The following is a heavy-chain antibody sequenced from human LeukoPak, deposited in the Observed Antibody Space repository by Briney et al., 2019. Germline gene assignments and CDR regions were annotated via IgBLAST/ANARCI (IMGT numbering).Heavy chain of an antibody. CDR2: IGGSGGST. D-gene: IGHD5-18*01. Sequence: PGGSLRLSCVASGFXFSSYAISWVRQAPGKGLEWLSAIGGSGGSTYYANSVKGRFTLSRDNSKNTLYLQMNSLRADDTAVYYCATMPTGYSYGFGFDYWGQGTLVTVSS. V-gene: IGHV3-23*01. CDR1: GFXFSSYA. J-gene: IGHJ4*02. CDR3: ATMPTGYSYGFGFDY.